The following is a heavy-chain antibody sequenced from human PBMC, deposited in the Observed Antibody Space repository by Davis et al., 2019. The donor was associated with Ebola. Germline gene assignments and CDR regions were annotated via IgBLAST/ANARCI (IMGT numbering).Heavy chain of an antibody. Sequence: AESLRLSCVASGFTFSDSAMHWVRQASGKGLEWIGRIRSKANSYATAYAASVEGRFTVSRDDSKNTLYLQMNSLRAEDTAVYYCATLDVLMVYAMDDYYYGMDVWGKGTTVTVSS. CDR3: ATLDVLMVYAMDDYYYGMDV. CDR1: GFTFSDSA. V-gene: IGHV3-73*01. CDR2: IRSKANSYAT. J-gene: IGHJ6*04. D-gene: IGHD2-8*01.